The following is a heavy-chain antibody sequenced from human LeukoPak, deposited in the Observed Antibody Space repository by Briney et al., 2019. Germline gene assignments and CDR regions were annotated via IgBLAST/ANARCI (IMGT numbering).Heavy chain of an antibody. CDR3: AKAVAVAGRASLGSHFDY. CDR1: GFRFSSYA. J-gene: IGHJ4*02. CDR2: ISGSVGST. Sequence: PGGSLRLSCVGSGFRFSSYAMSWVRQAPGKGLEWVSGISGSVGSTYYADSVKGRFTISRDNSKNTLYLQMNSLRAEDTAIYYCAKAVAVAGRASLGSHFDYWGQGTLVTVSS. D-gene: IGHD6-19*01. V-gene: IGHV3-23*01.